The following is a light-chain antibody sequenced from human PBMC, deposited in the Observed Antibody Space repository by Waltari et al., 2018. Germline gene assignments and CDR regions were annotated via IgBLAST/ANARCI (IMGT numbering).Light chain of an antibody. Sequence: QTVVTQEPSLSVSPGGTVTLTCALSSGSLSTTSYATWYQQTPGQAPRTLVYKSNARSSGVPDRFSGSILVNTAALTITGAQADDESDYDCALYMGSGIWVFGGGTRVTVL. J-gene: IGLJ3*02. CDR1: SGSLSTTSY. CDR3: ALYMGSGIWV. CDR2: KSN. V-gene: IGLV8-61*01.